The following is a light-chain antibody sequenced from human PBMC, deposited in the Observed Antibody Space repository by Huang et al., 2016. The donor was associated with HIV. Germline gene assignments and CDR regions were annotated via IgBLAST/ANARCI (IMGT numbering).Light chain of an antibody. CDR3: QQLHTYPIT. V-gene: IGKV1-13*02. CDR2: AAS. Sequence: AVQLTQSPSSLSASVGDTVIISCRASQDIGTSLAWYQQRTGRAPKLLICAASTLQTGVPSRFSGDSAGTYFTLFITNLQPEDFATYYCQQLHTYPITFGQGTRLDMK. CDR1: QDIGTS. J-gene: IGKJ5*01.